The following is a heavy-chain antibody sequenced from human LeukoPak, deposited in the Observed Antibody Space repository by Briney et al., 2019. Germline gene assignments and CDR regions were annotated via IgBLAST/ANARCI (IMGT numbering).Heavy chain of an antibody. J-gene: IGHJ4*02. CDR3: ARGLKDYYYDSSGYYPTPFDY. V-gene: IGHV3-20*04. CDR1: GFTFDDYG. D-gene: IGHD3-22*01. CDR2: INWNGGST. Sequence: GGSLRLSCAASGFTFDDYGMSWVRQAPGKGLEWVSGINWNGGSTGYADSVKGRFTISRDNAKNSLYLQMNSLRAEDTALYYCARGLKDYYYDSSGYYPTPFDYWGQGTLVTVSS.